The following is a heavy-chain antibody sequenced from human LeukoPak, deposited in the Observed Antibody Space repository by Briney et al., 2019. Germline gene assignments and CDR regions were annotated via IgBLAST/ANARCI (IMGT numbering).Heavy chain of an antibody. Sequence: SVKVSCKASGGTFSSYAISWVRQAPGQGLEWMGGIIPTFGTANYAQKFQGRVTITTDESTSTAYMELSSLRSEDTAVYYCARDGPTNYYDSSGSWGQGTLVTVSS. D-gene: IGHD3-22*01. CDR3: ARDGPTNYYDSSGS. J-gene: IGHJ4*02. CDR1: GGTFSSYA. CDR2: IIPTFGTA. V-gene: IGHV1-69*05.